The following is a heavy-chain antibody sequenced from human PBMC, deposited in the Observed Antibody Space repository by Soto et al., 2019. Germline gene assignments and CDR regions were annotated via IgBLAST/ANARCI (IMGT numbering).Heavy chain of an antibody. D-gene: IGHD3-10*02. CDR2: IYWDDDE. V-gene: IGHV2-5*05. CDR1: GFSLSTSGVG. CDR3: AHYGYVHGRLAY. Sequence: SGPTLVNPPQTLTLTRTFSGFSLSTSGVGVGWIRQPQGKALEWLAVIYWDDDERYGPSLRSRLTITKDTSKNQVILTMTNMDPVVTATYYCAHYGYVHGRLAYWGQGILVTVSS. J-gene: IGHJ4*02.